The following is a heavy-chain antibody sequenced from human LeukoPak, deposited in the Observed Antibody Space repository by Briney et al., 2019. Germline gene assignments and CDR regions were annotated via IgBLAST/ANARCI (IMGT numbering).Heavy chain of an antibody. D-gene: IGHD1-1*01. CDR1: GGSISSYY. V-gene: IGHV4-59*01. Sequence: NSSETLSLTCTVSGGSISSYYWSWIRQPPGKGLEWIGYIYYSGSTNYNPSLKSRVTISVDTSKNQFSLKLSSVTAADTAVYYCARESDWNRCWFDPWGQGTLVTVSS. CDR2: IYYSGST. J-gene: IGHJ5*02. CDR3: ARESDWNRCWFDP.